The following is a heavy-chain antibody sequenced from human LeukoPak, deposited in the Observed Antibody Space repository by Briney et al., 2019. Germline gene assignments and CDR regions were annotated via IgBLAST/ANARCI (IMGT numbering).Heavy chain of an antibody. D-gene: IGHD2-21*01. CDR1: AFTFSSYD. CDR2: ISDSGRYI. Sequence: PGGSLRLSCVASAFTFSSYDMTWVRQAPGKGLEWVASISDSGRYIFSADSMRGRFTISRDNSAKTLYLEIYSLRVDDTATYFCGGKFPGAAYYFDSWGQGTLVAVSS. V-gene: IGHV3-23*01. CDR3: GGKFPGAAYYFDS. J-gene: IGHJ4*02.